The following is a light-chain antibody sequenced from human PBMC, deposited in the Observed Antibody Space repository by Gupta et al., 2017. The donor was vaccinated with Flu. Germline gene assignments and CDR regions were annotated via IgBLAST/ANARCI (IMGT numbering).Light chain of an antibody. J-gene: IGKJ2*01. Sequence: VTPGQPASISCKSSQSLLHSHGKTFLFWYLQKPGQPPQLLIYEISNRYSGVPDRFSGSGSGTDFTLKISRVEAEDVGVYYCRRSKQLPSTFGQGTKLEIK. CDR1: QSLLHSHGKTF. CDR2: EIS. V-gene: IGKV2D-29*01. CDR3: RRSKQLPST.